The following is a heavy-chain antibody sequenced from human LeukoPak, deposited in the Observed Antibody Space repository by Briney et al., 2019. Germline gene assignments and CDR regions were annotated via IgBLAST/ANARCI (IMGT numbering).Heavy chain of an antibody. D-gene: IGHD1-7*01. CDR3: ARGTYDFDY. J-gene: IGHJ4*02. CDR1: GLTFSSYA. CDR2: IKQDGSEK. V-gene: IGHV3-7*01. Sequence: GGSLRLSCAASGLTFSSYAMSWVRQAPGKGLEWVANIKQDGSEKYYVDSVKGRFTISRDNAKNSLYLQMNSLRAEDTAVYYCARGTYDFDYWGQGTLVTVSS.